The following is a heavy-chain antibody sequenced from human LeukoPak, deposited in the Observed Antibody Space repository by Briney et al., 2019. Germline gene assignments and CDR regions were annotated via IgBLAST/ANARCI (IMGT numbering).Heavy chain of an antibody. CDR3: ARDVHIYGNAFGI. V-gene: IGHV4-34*01. Sequence: SETLSLTCAVYGGSFSGYYWSWIRQPPGKGLEWIGEINHSGSTNYNPSLTSRVTISVDTSTNQFSLKLSSVTAADTAMYYCARDVHIYGNAFGIWGQGTMVTVSS. CDR1: GGSFSGYY. D-gene: IGHD1-1*01. CDR2: INHSGST. J-gene: IGHJ3*02.